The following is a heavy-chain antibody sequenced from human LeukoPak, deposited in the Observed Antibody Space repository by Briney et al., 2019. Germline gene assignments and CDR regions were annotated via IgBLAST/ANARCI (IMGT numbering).Heavy chain of an antibody. CDR2: IWYDGSNK. V-gene: IGHV3-33*01. Sequence: PGRSLRLSCAASGFTFSSYGMHWVRQAPGKGLEWVAVIWYDGSNKYYADSVKGRFTISRDNSKNTLYLQMNSLRDEDTAVYYCATRYCSSTSCFDSWGQGTLVTVSS. CDR1: GFTFSSYG. D-gene: IGHD2-2*01. CDR3: ATRYCSSTSCFDS. J-gene: IGHJ4*02.